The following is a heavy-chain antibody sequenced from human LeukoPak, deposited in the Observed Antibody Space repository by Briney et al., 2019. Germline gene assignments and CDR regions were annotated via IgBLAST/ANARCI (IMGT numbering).Heavy chain of an antibody. J-gene: IGHJ4*02. D-gene: IGHD1-1*01. CDR3: ARALWNDEGFMGYFDY. CDR2: IIPIFGTA. V-gene: IGHV1-69*06. Sequence: ASVKVPCKASGGTFSSYAISWVRQAPGQGLEWMGGIIPIFGTANYAQKFQGRVTITADKSTSTAYMELSSLRSEDTAVYYCARALWNDEGFMGYFDYWGQGTLVTVSS. CDR1: GGTFSSYA.